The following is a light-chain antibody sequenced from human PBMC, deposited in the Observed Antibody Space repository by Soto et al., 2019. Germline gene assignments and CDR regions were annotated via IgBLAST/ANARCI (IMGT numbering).Light chain of an antibody. CDR2: GNN. CDR1: SSNIGAGYD. Sequence: QSVLTQPPSVSGAPGQRVTISCTGSSSNIGAGYDVHWYQQLPGTAPKLLMYGNNNRPSGVPDRFSGSKSGTSASLAITGLQAEDEADYYCQSYDSSLSGSVFGGGTKL. J-gene: IGLJ2*01. CDR3: QSYDSSLSGSV. V-gene: IGLV1-40*01.